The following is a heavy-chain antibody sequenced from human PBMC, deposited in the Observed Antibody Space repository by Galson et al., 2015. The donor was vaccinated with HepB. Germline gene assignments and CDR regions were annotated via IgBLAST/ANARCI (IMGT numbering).Heavy chain of an antibody. Sequence: TLSLTCTVSGGSLRSSSYYWGWIRQPPGKGLEWIGSIYYSGSTYYNPSLKSRVTISVDTSKNQFSLKLSSVTAADTAVYYCATLYYGSGTVDYWGQGTLVTVSS. D-gene: IGHD3-10*01. CDR2: IYYSGST. J-gene: IGHJ4*02. CDR1: GGSLRSSSYY. CDR3: ATLYYGSGTVDY. V-gene: IGHV4-39*01.